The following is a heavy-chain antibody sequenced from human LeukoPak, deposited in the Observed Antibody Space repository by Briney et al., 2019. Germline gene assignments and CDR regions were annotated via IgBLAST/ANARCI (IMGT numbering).Heavy chain of an antibody. CDR3: AKDSTMSGSYYGMDV. J-gene: IGHJ6*02. D-gene: IGHD3-22*01. V-gene: IGHV3-66*01. CDR2: IYSGGST. Sequence: GGSLRLSCAASGFTVSSNYMSWVRQAPGKGLEWVSVIYSGGSTYYADSVKGRFTISRDNSKNTLYLQMNSLRTGDTAVYYCAKDSTMSGSYYGMDVWGQGTTVTVSS. CDR1: GFTVSSNY.